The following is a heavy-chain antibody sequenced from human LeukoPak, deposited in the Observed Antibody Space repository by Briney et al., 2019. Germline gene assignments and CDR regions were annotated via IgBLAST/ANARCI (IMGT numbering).Heavy chain of an antibody. Sequence: PGGSLRLSCAATGFTFSNYWMSWFRQAPGKGLEWVANIKYDGREKQYVDSVKDRFTISRDNAKNSLFLQMNSLRAKDTAVYYCARYLNSGPEDFWGQGTLVTVSS. V-gene: IGHV3-7*01. CDR3: ARYLNSGPEDF. CDR2: IKYDGREK. CDR1: GFTFSNYW. J-gene: IGHJ4*02. D-gene: IGHD1-26*01.